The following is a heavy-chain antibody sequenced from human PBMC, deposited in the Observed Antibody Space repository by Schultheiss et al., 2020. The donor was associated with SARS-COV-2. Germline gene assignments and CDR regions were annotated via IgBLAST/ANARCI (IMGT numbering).Heavy chain of an antibody. CDR2: IYYSGST. CDR3: AREVTGTAFDY. V-gene: IGHV4-59*01. Sequence: SETLSLTCTVSGGSISSYYWSWIRQPPGKGLEWIGYIYYSGSTNYNPSLKSRVTISVDTSKNQFSLKLSPVTAADTAVYYCAREVTGTAFDYWGQGTLVTVSS. CDR1: GGSISSYY. J-gene: IGHJ4*02. D-gene: IGHD1-7*01.